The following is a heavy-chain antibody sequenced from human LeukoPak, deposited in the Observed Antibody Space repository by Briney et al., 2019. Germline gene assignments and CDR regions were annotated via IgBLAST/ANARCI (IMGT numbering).Heavy chain of an antibody. CDR2: IYYSGST. V-gene: IGHV4-59*01. CDR3: ASSPGGDAFDI. D-gene: IGHD3-10*01. Sequence: PSETLSLTCTVSGGSISSYYWSWIRQPPGKGLEWIGYIYYSGSTNYNPSLKSRVTISVDTSKNQFSLKLSSVTAADTAVYYCASSPGGDAFDIWGQGTMVTVSS. J-gene: IGHJ3*02. CDR1: GGSISSYY.